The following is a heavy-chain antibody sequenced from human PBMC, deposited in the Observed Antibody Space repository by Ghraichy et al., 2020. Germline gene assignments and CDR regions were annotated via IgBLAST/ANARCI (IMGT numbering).Heavy chain of an antibody. D-gene: IGHD6-19*01. CDR1: GFTFSRYW. J-gene: IGHJ4*02. V-gene: IGHV3-7*03. CDR2: IKQDGSEN. CDR3: AREGSGWYPFDF. Sequence: GGSLILSCAASGFTFSRYWMSWVRQAPGKGLEWVANIKQDGSENYYVDSVKGRFTISRDNARNSLYLLMNSLRAEDTAVYYCAREGSGWYPFDFWGQGTLVTVSS.